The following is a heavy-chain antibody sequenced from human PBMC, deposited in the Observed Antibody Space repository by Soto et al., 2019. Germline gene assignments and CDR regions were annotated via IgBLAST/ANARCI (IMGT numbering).Heavy chain of an antibody. CDR1: GFTFSDYY. CDR3: ERDAGSGDNHSGYHYAFDY. V-gene: IGHV3-11*01. Sequence: GVSLRLSCAASGFTFSDYYMSWIRQAPGKGLEWVSYFSNSGSTMFYADSVKGRFTISRDNAKNSVYLHMHSLRAEDTAVYYCERDAGSGDNHSGYHYAFDYWGQGTLVTVSA. J-gene: IGHJ4*02. CDR2: FSNSGSTM. D-gene: IGHD3-22*01.